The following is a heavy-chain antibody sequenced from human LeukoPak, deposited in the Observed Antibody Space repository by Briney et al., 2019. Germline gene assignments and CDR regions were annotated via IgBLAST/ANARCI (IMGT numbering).Heavy chain of an antibody. CDR1: GFTFSNYA. Sequence: PGGSLRLSCAASGFTFSNYAMRWVRQAPGKGLEWVSTITSTGDSTYYADSEKGRYTISRDNSKNTLYLQMNSLRAEDTAVYYCAKVLRYFMDVWGQGTTVTVSS. CDR3: AKVLRYFMDV. D-gene: IGHD3-9*01. V-gene: IGHV3-23*01. J-gene: IGHJ6*02. CDR2: ITSTGDST.